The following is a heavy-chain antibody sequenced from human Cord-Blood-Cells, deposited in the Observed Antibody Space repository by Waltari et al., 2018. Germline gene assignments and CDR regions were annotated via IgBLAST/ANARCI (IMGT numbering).Heavy chain of an antibody. V-gene: IGHV4-59*08. J-gene: IGHJ4*02. CDR1: GGSTSSYY. D-gene: IGHD3-10*01. CDR3: ARPHGSGSYYYFDY. Sequence: QVQLQESGPGLVKPSETLSLTCTVSGGSTSSYYWTWIRQPPGKGLEWIGYIYYSGSTNYNPSLKSRVTISVDTSKNQFSLKLSSVTAADTAVYYCARPHGSGSYYYFDYWGQGTLVTVSS. CDR2: IYYSGST.